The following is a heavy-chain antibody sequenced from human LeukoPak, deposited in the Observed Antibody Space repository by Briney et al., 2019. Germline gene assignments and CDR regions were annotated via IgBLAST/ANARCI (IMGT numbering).Heavy chain of an antibody. V-gene: IGHV3-66*01. J-gene: IGHJ4*02. CDR2: IYSGGST. D-gene: IGHD3-22*01. CDR3: ARDLGYYDSSLGY. Sequence: GGSLRLSCAASGFTVSSNYMSWVRQAPGKGLEWVSVIYSGGSTYYADSVKGRFTISRDNSKNTLYLQMNSLRAEDTAVYYCARDLGYYDSSLGYGGQGTLVTVSS. CDR1: GFTVSSNY.